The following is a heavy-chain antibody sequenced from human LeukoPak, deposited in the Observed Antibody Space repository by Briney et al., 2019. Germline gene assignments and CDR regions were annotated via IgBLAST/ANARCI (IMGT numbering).Heavy chain of an antibody. Sequence: GRSLRLPCAASGFTFSSYGMHWVRQAPGKGLEWVAVIWYDGSNKYYADSVKGRFTISRDNSKNTLYLQMNSLRAEDTAVYYCARDRDYGLYSYYFDYWGQGTLVTVSS. D-gene: IGHD4-17*01. CDR2: IWYDGSNK. CDR1: GFTFSSYG. CDR3: ARDRDYGLYSYYFDY. J-gene: IGHJ4*02. V-gene: IGHV3-33*01.